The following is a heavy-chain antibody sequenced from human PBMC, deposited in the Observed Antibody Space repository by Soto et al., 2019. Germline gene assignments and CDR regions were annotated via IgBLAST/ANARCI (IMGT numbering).Heavy chain of an antibody. CDR2: IYWDDDE. CDR1: GFSLTTDGVG. Sequence: QITLKESGPTLVKPTQTLTLTCNFSGFSLTTDGVGVGWVRQPPGGALEWLSLIYWDDDERYSPSLKIRLPITKDPSKNQVDLIMTNMDPVDTATYYCAHSRNLITEDAQVGDFDYWGQGILVTVSS. J-gene: IGHJ4*02. CDR3: AHSRNLITEDAQVGDFDY. D-gene: IGHD3-10*01. V-gene: IGHV2-5*02.